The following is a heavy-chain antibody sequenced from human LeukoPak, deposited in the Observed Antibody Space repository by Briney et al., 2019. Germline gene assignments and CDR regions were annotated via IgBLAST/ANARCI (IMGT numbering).Heavy chain of an antibody. CDR2: INPGDSNT. CDR3: ARKNRTPLRNYWFDS. V-gene: IGHV5-51*01. D-gene: IGHD3-16*02. CDR1: GYSFTTYW. Sequence: GESLDTSSQGSGYSFTTYWIAWVRQMPGKGLEWMGIINPGDSNTKYSPSVQGQVTISADKSIGTAYLQWNSLKASDTAIYYCARKNRTPLRNYWFDSWGQGTLVTVSS. J-gene: IGHJ5*01.